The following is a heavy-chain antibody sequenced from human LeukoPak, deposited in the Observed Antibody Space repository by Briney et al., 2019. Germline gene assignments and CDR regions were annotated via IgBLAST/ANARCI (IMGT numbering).Heavy chain of an antibody. D-gene: IGHD6-13*01. Sequence: ASVKVSCKASGYTFTSYGISWVRQAPGRGLEWMGWISAYNGNTNYAQKLQGRVTMTTDTSTSTAYMELRSLRSDDTAVYYCARRVGSSWYGDYYFDYWGQGTLVTVSS. V-gene: IGHV1-18*01. J-gene: IGHJ4*02. CDR2: ISAYNGNT. CDR1: GYTFTSYG. CDR3: ARRVGSSWYGDYYFDY.